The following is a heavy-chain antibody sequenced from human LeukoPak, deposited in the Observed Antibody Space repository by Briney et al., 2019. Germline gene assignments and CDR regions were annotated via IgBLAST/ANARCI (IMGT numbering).Heavy chain of an antibody. CDR1: GFTFSSYE. CDR3: ARDYDYIWGSYFGY. Sequence: GGSLRLSCEASGFTFSSYEMNWVRQAPGKGLEWVSYISSSGSPIYYADSVKGRFTISRDNSKNTVYLQMNSLRAEDTAVYYCARDYDYIWGSYFGYWGQGTLVTVSS. D-gene: IGHD3-16*01. J-gene: IGHJ4*02. CDR2: ISSSGSPI. V-gene: IGHV3-48*03.